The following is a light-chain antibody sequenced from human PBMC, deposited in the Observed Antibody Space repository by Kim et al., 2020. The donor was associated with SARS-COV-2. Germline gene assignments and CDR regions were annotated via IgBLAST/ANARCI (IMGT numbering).Light chain of an antibody. J-gene: IGKJ2*01. V-gene: IGKV3-20*01. CDR2: GAS. CDR1: QSVGSSY. CDR3: QQYGSSSYT. Sequence: LSPGERATLSCRARQSVGSSYLAWYQQKPGQAPRLLIYGASSRATGIPDRFSGSGSGTDFTLTISRLEPEDFAVYYCQQYGSSSYTFGQGTKLEI.